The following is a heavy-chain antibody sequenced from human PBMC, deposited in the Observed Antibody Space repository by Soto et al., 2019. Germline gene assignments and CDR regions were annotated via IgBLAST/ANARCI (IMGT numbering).Heavy chain of an antibody. D-gene: IGHD3-9*01. V-gene: IGHV1-18*01. Sequence: ASVKVSCKASGYTFTSYGISWVRQAPGQGPEWMGWISAYNGNTNYAQKLQGRVTMTTDTSTSTAYMELRSLRSDDTAVYYCARGDGPYDILTGYYYYYGMDVWGQGTTVTVS. CDR1: GYTFTSYG. CDR2: ISAYNGNT. J-gene: IGHJ6*02. CDR3: ARGDGPYDILTGYYYYYGMDV.